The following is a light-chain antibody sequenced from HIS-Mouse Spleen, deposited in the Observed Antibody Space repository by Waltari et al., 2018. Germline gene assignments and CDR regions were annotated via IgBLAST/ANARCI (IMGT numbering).Light chain of an antibody. Sequence: SYELTQPPSVSVSPGQTARITCSGDALPKKYAYWYRQKSGQAPVLVIYEDSKRPSGIPRRFSGSSSGTMATLNISGAQVEEEADYYCYSTDSSGNHRVFGGGTKLTVL. J-gene: IGLJ2*01. CDR3: YSTDSSGNHRV. CDR2: EDS. CDR1: ALPKKY. V-gene: IGLV3-10*01.